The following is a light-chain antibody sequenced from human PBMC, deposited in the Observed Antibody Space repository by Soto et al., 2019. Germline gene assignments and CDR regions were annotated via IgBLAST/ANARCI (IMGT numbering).Light chain of an antibody. CDR3: QQRSNWLFT. CDR2: DAS. V-gene: IGKV3-11*01. J-gene: IGKJ5*01. CDR1: QSVSSN. Sequence: EIVLTQSPATLSLSPGERATLSCRASQSVSSNLAWYQQKPGQAPRLLIYDASNRATGIPARCSGSGSGTDFTLTISSLEPEDFAVYYCQQRSNWLFTFGQGTRLDIK.